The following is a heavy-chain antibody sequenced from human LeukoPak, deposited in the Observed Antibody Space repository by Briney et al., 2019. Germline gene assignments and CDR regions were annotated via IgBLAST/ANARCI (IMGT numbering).Heavy chain of an antibody. CDR1: GFTFSSYS. CDR2: ISSSSSYI. V-gene: IGHV3-21*01. D-gene: IGHD6-19*01. Sequence: GGSLRLSGAASGFTFSSYSVNWVRQAPGKGLEWVSSISSSSSYIYYADSVKGRFTISRDNAKSSLYLQMNSLRAEDTAVYYCARVTTQWLVSTIDYWGQGTLVTVS. CDR3: ARVTTQWLVSTIDY. J-gene: IGHJ4*02.